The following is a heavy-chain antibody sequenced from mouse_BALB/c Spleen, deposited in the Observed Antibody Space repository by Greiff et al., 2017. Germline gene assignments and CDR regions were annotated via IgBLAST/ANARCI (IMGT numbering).Heavy chain of an antibody. J-gene: IGHJ4*01. V-gene: IGHV2-9*02. CDR2: IWAGGST. CDR3: AREYGQEGMDY. CDR1: GFSLTSYG. Sequence: VMLVESGPGLVAPSQSLSITCTVSGFSLTSYGVHWVRQPPGKGLEWLGVIWAGGSTNYNSALMSRLSISKDNSKSQVFLKMNSLQTDDTAMYYCAREYGQEGMDYWGQGTAVTVSS. D-gene: IGHD2-10*02.